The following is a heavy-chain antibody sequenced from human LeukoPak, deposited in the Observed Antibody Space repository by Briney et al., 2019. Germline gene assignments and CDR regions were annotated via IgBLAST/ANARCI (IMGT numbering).Heavy chain of an antibody. V-gene: IGHV4-61*02. Sequence: PSETLSLTCRVSGDSISSGSYYWSWIRQPAWKGLEWIGRMYTSGTTNYNPSLKSRVTISLDTSKNQFSLKLSSVTAADTAVYYCARVTGYVMEDYFDYWGQGTLVTVSS. D-gene: IGHD6-13*01. CDR1: GDSISSGSYY. CDR2: MYTSGTT. J-gene: IGHJ4*02. CDR3: ARVTGYVMEDYFDY.